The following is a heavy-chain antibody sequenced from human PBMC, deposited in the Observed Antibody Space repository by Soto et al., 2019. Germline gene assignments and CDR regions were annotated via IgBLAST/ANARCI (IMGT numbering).Heavy chain of an antibody. CDR1: GFTFSSYA. CDR3: ASGPKVVTTLDY. D-gene: IGHD3-22*01. V-gene: IGHV3-30-3*01. Sequence: GVSLRLSCAASGFTFSSYAMHWVRQAPGKGLEWVAVISYDGSNKYYADSVKGRFTISRDNSKNTLYLQMNSLRAEDTAVYYCASGPKVVTTLDYWGQGTLV. J-gene: IGHJ4*02. CDR2: ISYDGSNK.